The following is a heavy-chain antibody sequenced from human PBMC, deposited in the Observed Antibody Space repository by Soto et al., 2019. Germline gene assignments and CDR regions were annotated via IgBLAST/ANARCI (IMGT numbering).Heavy chain of an antibody. Sequence: SDTLSLTCTLHSVSISSDYWSWIMQPPGQGLEWIGYSYYSGSTNYNPSHKSRVTISVDTSKNQFSLTLSSVTAADTAVYYCARHHDSWGQGTLVTVS. CDR2: SYYSGST. J-gene: IGHJ4*02. V-gene: IGHV4-59*08. CDR3: ARHHDS. CDR1: SVSISSDY.